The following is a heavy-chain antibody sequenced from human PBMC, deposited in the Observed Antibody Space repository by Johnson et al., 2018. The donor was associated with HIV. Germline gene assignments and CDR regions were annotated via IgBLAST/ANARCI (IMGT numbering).Heavy chain of an antibody. Sequence: VQLVESGGGVVQPGGSLRLSCVASGFTFSRFGMHWVRQAPGKGLEWVAFIRYDGSDKYYADSVKGRFTISRDNSKNTLYLQMNSLRAEDTAVYYCAREGRLGSYLGGVAFDIWGQGTMVTVSS. V-gene: IGHV3-30*02. CDR1: GFTFSRFG. CDR2: IRYDGSDK. J-gene: IGHJ3*02. CDR3: AREGRLGSYLGGVAFDI. D-gene: IGHD1-26*01.